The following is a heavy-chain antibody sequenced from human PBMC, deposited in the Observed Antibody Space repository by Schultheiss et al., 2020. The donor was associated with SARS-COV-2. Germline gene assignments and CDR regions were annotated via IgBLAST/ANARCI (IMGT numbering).Heavy chain of an antibody. J-gene: IGHJ4*02. D-gene: IGHD2-2*01. Sequence: GGSLRLSCAASGFTFSGYWMHWVRQAPGKGLEWVSSISRRSDNTFYADSVRGRFTISRDNSKNTLYLQMNNLRVEDKAFYYCARDGVPVVVDYYFDYWGQGSLVTVSS. CDR2: ISRRSDNT. V-gene: IGHV3-21*01. CDR3: ARDGVPVVVDYYFDY. CDR1: GFTFSGYW.